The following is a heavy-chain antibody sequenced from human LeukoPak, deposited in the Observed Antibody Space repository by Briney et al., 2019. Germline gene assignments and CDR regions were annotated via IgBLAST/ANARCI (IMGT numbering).Heavy chain of an antibody. Sequence: GSLRLSCAASGFTFSDYYMSWIRQAPGKGLEWVSYISSSGSTIYYADSVKGRFTISRDNAKNSLYLQMNSLRAEDTAVYYCARVAGLERNYYDSSGYGRGYYFDYWGQGTLVTVSS. CDR2: ISSSGSTI. V-gene: IGHV3-11*01. J-gene: IGHJ4*02. CDR3: ARVAGLERNYYDSSGYGRGYYFDY. CDR1: GFTFSDYY. D-gene: IGHD3-22*01.